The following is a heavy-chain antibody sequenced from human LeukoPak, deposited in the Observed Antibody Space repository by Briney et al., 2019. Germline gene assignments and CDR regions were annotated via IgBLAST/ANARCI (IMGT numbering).Heavy chain of an antibody. J-gene: IGHJ4*02. Sequence: PGGSLRLSCAASGFTFSSYGMHWVRQAPGKGLEWVAFIRYDGSNKYYADPVKGRFTISRDNSKNTLYLQMNSLRAEDTAVYYCAKGSAGYYYGSGSAYFDYWGQGTLVTVSS. D-gene: IGHD3-10*01. CDR3: AKGSAGYYYGSGSAYFDY. CDR2: IRYDGSNK. V-gene: IGHV3-30*02. CDR1: GFTFSSYG.